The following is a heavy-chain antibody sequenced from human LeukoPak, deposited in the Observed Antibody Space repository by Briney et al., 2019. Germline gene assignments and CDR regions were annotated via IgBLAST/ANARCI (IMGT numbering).Heavy chain of an antibody. CDR2: MNPNSGNT. CDR1: GYTFTSYD. Sequence: ASVKVSCKASGYTFTSYDINWARQATGQGLEWMGWMNPNSGNTGYAQKFQGRVTITRNTSISTAYMELRSLRSDDTAVYYCARDIVVVVAAPDANWFDPWGQGTLVTVSS. CDR3: ARDIVVVVAAPDANWFDP. V-gene: IGHV1-8*03. J-gene: IGHJ5*02. D-gene: IGHD2-15*01.